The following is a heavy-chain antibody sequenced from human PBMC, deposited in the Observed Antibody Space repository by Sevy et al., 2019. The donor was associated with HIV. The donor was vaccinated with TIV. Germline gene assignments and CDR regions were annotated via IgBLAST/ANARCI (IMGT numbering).Heavy chain of an antibody. V-gene: IGHV3-48*02. CDR2: LDRSGATM. Sequence: GGSLRLSCAASGFTLDSYSMNWVRQAPGKGLQWVAYLDRSGATMYYADSVKGRFTVSRDIAKNSLSLQMNSLEDEDTAVYYCARDLYCSESPCYAAFEYWGQGTLVTVSS. D-gene: IGHD2-15*01. J-gene: IGHJ4*02. CDR3: ARDLYCSESPCYAAFEY. CDR1: GFTLDSYS.